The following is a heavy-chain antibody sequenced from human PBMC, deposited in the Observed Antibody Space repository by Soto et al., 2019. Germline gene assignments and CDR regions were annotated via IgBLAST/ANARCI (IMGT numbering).Heavy chain of an antibody. Sequence: TSETLSLTCTVSGGSISSSSYFWGWIRQPPGKGLEWIGSIYYSGGTYYNPSLKSRVTISVDTSKNQFSLKLSSVTAADTAVYYCAREKGDNWKRYYFDYWGQGTLVTVSS. J-gene: IGHJ4*02. V-gene: IGHV4-39*07. CDR1: GGSISSSSYF. CDR2: IYYSGGT. CDR3: AREKGDNWKRYYFDY. D-gene: IGHD1-20*01.